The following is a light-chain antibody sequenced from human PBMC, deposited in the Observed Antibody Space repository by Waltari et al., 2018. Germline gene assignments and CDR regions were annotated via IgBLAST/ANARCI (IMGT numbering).Light chain of an antibody. CDR1: HNVSNSF. CDR2: GDS. CDR3: QQYGDSPRT. Sequence: EIVLTQSPGTLSLSPGVRATLSCRASHNVSNSFLAWYQQKRGQAPRLLMYGDSTRAYDIPYRFSGSGSGADFTLTINSLQPEDFSVYYCQQYGDSPRTFGQGTRV. V-gene: IGKV3-20*01. J-gene: IGKJ1*01.